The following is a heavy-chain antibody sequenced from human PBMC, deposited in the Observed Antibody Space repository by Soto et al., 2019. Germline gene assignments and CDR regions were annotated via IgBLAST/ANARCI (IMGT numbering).Heavy chain of an antibody. J-gene: IGHJ4*02. CDR1: GFTFSSYS. D-gene: IGHD3-22*01. Sequence: GGSLRLSCAASGFTFSSYSMNWVRQAPGKGLEWVSSISSSSSYIYYADSVKGRFTISRDNAKNSLYLQMNSLRAEDTAVYYCARGVGLNYYDSSGYYFYYFDYWGQGTLVTVSS. V-gene: IGHV3-21*01. CDR3: ARGVGLNYYDSSGYYFYYFDY. CDR2: ISSSSSYI.